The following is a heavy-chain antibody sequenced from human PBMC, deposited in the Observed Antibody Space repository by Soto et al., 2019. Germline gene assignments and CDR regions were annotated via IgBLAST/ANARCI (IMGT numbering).Heavy chain of an antibody. CDR1: GGSISSYY. D-gene: IGHD3-10*01. V-gene: IGHV4-59*01. J-gene: IGHJ5*02. CDR2: IYYSGST. Sequence: QVQLQESGPGLVKPSETLSLTCTVSGGSISSYYWSWIRQPPGKGLEWIGYIYYSGSTNYNPSLKSRVTISVDTSKNQFSLKLSSVTAADTAVYYCARAGDYYGSGSNPVNWFDPWGQGTLVTVSS. CDR3: ARAGDYYGSGSNPVNWFDP.